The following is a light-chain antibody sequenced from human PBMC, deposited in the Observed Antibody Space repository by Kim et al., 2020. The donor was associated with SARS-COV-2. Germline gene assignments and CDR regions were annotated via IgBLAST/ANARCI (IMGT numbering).Light chain of an antibody. J-gene: IGLJ7*01. Sequence: SYELTQPPSVAVFPGQTVSITCFGDKLGVKYACWYQQKPGQSPVLVIHQDNKRPSGIPERFSSSNSGNTATLTISGTQAMDEADYYCQSWDSSTAVFGGGTQLTVL. CDR1: KLGVKY. CDR3: QSWDSSTAV. CDR2: QDN. V-gene: IGLV3-1*01.